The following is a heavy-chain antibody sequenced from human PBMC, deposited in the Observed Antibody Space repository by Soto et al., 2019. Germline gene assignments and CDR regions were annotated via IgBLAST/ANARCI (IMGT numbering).Heavy chain of an antibody. V-gene: IGHV4-39*01. CDR1: GGSISSGSYY. CDR2: IYYTGST. D-gene: IGHD3-3*01. CDR3: ARLAYDFWKSWFDP. J-gene: IGHJ5*02. Sequence: SETLSFTCTVSGGSISSGSYYWGWIRQPPGKGLEYIGNIYYTGSTYYNPSLESRVTISVDTSKNQFSLKLSSVTAADTAVYYCARLAYDFWKSWFDPWGQGTLVIVSS.